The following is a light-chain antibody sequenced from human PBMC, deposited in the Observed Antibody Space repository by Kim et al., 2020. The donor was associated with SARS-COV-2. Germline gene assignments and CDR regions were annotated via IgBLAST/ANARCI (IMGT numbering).Light chain of an antibody. J-gene: IGLJ1*01. CDR1: FSNIGAGYD. CDR3: QSYDSSLNSYV. Sequence: QSVLTQPPSVSGAPGQRVTISCTGTFSNIGAGYDVHWYQQVPGAAPKLLIYGHTNRPSGVPDRFSGSKSDTSASLAITGLQAEDEADYYCQSYDSSLNSYVFGTGTKVTFL. V-gene: IGLV1-40*01. CDR2: GHT.